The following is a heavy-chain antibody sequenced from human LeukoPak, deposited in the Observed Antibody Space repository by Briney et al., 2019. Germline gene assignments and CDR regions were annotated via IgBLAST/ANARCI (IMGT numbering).Heavy chain of an antibody. CDR1: GYTFTGYY. CDR2: INPDSGGT. CDR3: ASTILSTMWTFDP. J-gene: IGHJ5*02. Sequence: ASVKVSCKASGYTFTGYYMHWVRQAPGQRPEWMGWINPDSGGTNYAQNFRGRVSMTRDTSISTAYMELTRLTSDDTAVHYCASTILSTMWTFDPWGQGTLVTVSS. V-gene: IGHV1-2*02. D-gene: IGHD5/OR15-5a*01.